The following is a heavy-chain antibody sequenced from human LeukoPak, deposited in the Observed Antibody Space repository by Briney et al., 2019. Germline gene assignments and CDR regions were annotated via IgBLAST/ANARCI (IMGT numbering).Heavy chain of an antibody. CDR2: IYPGDSDT. CDR3: ARSSSGFFFDY. J-gene: IGHJ4*02. V-gene: IGHV5-51*01. Sequence: GESLKISCKGSGYNFASYCIGWVRQKPGRGLEWMGIIYPGDSDTRYSPSFQGQVTISADKSISTAYLHWSSLKASDTAMYFCARSSSGFFFDYWGQGTLVTVSS. CDR1: GYNFASYC. D-gene: IGHD3-22*01.